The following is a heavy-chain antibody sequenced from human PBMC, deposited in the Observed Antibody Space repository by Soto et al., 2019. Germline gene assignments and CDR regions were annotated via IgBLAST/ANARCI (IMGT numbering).Heavy chain of an antibody. CDR2: INHSGST. V-gene: IGHV4-34*01. D-gene: IGHD4-17*01. Sequence: PSETLSLTCAVYGGPFSGYYWSWIRQPPGKGLEWIGEINHSGSTNYNPSLKSRVTISVDTSKNQFSLKLSSVTAADTAVYYCARGGSGTTYAYYYYGMDVWGQGTTVTVSS. J-gene: IGHJ6*02. CDR3: ARGGSGTTYAYYYYGMDV. CDR1: GGPFSGYY.